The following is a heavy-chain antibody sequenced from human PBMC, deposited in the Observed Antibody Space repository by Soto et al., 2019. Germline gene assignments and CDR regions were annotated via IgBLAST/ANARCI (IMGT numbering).Heavy chain of an antibody. CDR2: INHSGST. D-gene: IGHD3-10*01. CDR3: ARGNKGKKTYYYGSGSYYLAV. V-gene: IGHV4-34*01. Sequence: SETLSLTCTVSGGSISSYYWTWIRQPPGKGLEWIGEINHSGSTNYNPSLKSRVTISVDTSKNQFSLKLSSVTAADTAVYYCARGNKGKKTYYYGSGSYYLAVWGKGTTVTVSS. J-gene: IGHJ6*04. CDR1: GGSISSYY.